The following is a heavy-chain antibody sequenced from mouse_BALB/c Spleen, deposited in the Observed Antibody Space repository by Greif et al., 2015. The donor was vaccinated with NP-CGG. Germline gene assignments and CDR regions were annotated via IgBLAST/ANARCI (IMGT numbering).Heavy chain of an antibody. CDR2: IYPGDGDT. D-gene: IGHD2-4*01. CDR3: ARYDCGCYAMDY. V-gene: IGHV1-80*01. Sequence: VQLHQSGAELVRPGSSGKISCKASGYAFSSYWMNWVKQRPGQGLEWIGQIYPGDGDTNYNGKFKGKATLTADKSSSTAYMQLSSLTSEDSAVCFCARYDCGCYAMDYWGQGTSVTVSS. CDR1: GYAFSSYW. J-gene: IGHJ4*01.